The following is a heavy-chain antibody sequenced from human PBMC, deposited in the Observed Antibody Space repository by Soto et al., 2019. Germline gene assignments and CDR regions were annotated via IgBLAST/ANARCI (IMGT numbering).Heavy chain of an antibody. D-gene: IGHD4-17*01. V-gene: IGHV1-18*01. Sequence: QVQLMQSGAEVKKPGASVKVSCKASGYTFTNYGFSWVRQAPGQGLEWMGWINAYNGNTNYAQKFQGRVTVTTDTPPRTANMGGRGLGSDETGVYYCGRGGGGDYAFEYWGRGTLVTVSS. CDR3: GRGGGGDYAFEY. J-gene: IGHJ4*02. CDR2: INAYNGNT. CDR1: GYTFTNYG.